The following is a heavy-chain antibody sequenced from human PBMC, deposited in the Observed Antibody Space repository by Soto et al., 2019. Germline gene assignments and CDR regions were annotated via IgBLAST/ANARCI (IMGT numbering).Heavy chain of an antibody. D-gene: IGHD1-26*01. CDR1: GYTFRNYG. Sequence: QVQLVQSGAEVKKPGASVKVSCEAYGYTFRNYGITWVRQAPGQGLEWMGWVSAYNRNTNYAQNVQERVTMTTDTPTSTAYMELRSLISSDTAMYFSARERQWESLPYWGQGTLVTVSS. CDR3: ARERQWESLPY. CDR2: VSAYNRNT. V-gene: IGHV1-18*01. J-gene: IGHJ4*02.